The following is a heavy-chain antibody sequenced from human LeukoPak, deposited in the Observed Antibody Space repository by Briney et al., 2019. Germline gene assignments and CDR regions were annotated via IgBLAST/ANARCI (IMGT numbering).Heavy chain of an antibody. CDR1: GGSFSGYY. V-gene: IGHV4-34*01. D-gene: IGHD3-10*01. CDR3: ARLRSYGSGSYYAKNYYYGMDV. Sequence: PSETLSLTCAVYGGSFSGYYWSWIRQPPGKGLEWIGEINHSGSTNYNPSLKSRVTISVDTSKNQFSPKLSSVTAADTAVYYCARLRSYGSGSYYAKNYYYGMDVWGQGTTVTVSS. J-gene: IGHJ6*02. CDR2: INHSGST.